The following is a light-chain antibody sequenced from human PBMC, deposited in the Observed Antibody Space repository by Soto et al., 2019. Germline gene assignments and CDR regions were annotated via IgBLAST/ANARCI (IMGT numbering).Light chain of an antibody. J-gene: IGLJ1*01. V-gene: IGLV2-23*01. Sequence: ALTQPASVSRAPGQPINIPCTGTSSDDGSYNLVSWYQQHPGKAPKLMIYEGSKRPSGVSNRFSGSKSGNTASLTISGLQAEDEDDYYCCSYAGSSTSLYVFGTGTKVTVL. CDR1: SSDDGSYNL. CDR2: EGS. CDR3: CSYAGSSTSLYV.